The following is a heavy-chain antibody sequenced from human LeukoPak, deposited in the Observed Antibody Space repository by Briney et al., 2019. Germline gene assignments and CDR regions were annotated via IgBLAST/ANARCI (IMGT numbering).Heavy chain of an antibody. J-gene: IGHJ5*02. CDR2: ISYDGSNK. CDR1: GFTFSSYA. V-gene: IGHV3-30-3*01. CDR3: ARDSGLRYFDWLLYT. D-gene: IGHD3-9*01. Sequence: GGSLRLSCAASGFTFSSYAMHWVRQAPGKGLEWVAVISYDGSNKYYADSVKGRFTISRDNSKNTLYLQMNSLRAEDTAVYYCARDSGLRYFDWLLYTWGQGTLVTVSS.